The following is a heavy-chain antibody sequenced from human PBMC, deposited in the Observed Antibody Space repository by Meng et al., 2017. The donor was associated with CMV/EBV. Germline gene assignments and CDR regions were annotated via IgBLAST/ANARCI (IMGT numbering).Heavy chain of an antibody. CDR3: AKDQWFGELLYYYYGMDV. J-gene: IGHJ6*02. Sequence: SCAASGFTFSSYGMHWVRQAPGKGLEWVAFIRYDGSNKYYADSVKGRFTISRDNSKNTLYLQMNSLRAEDTAVYYCAKDQWFGELLYYYYGMDVWGQGTTVTVSS. D-gene: IGHD3-10*01. V-gene: IGHV3-30*02. CDR1: GFTFSSYG. CDR2: IRYDGSNK.